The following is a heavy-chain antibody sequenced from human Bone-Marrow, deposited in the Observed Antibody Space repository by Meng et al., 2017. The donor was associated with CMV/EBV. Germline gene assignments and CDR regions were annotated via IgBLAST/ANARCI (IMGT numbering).Heavy chain of an antibody. Sequence: GSLRLSCTVSGGSVSSGSYYWSWIRQPPGKGLEWIGYIYYSGSTNYNPSLKSRVTISVDTSKNQFSLKLSSVTAADTAVYYCARVLRGIAVAGYDYWGQGTLVTGSS. CDR1: GGSVSSGSYY. J-gene: IGHJ4*02. V-gene: IGHV4-61*01. CDR2: IYYSGST. D-gene: IGHD6-19*01. CDR3: ARVLRGIAVAGYDY.